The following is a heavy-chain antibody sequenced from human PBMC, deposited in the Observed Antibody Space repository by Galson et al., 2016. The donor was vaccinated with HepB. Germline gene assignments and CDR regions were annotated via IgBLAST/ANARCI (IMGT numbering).Heavy chain of an antibody. Sequence: ETLSLTCTVSGGSISSSTYYWGWIRQPPGKGLEWIGSIYYTGSTYYNPSLKSRVTISGDTSKNQFSLKLSSVTAADASVYFCARMAAAGLPYNWIDPWGQGILV. D-gene: IGHD6-13*01. J-gene: IGHJ5*02. CDR3: ARMAAAGLPYNWIDP. V-gene: IGHV4-39*01. CDR1: GGSISSSTYY. CDR2: IYYTGST.